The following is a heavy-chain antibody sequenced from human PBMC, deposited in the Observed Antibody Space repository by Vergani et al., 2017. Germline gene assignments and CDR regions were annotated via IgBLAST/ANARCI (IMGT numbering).Heavy chain of an antibody. J-gene: IGHJ4*02. V-gene: IGHV4-31*03. D-gene: IGHD1-14*01. CDR3: ASVNFALGGHHPYVDY. CDR2: IDYSGST. CDR1: GGSISSGGYY. Sequence: QVQLQESGPGLVKPSQTLSLPCTVSGGSISSGGYYWSWIRPPPGKGLEWIGYIDYSGSTYYNPSLTSRVTISVDTSKNQFSLTLCAVTAADTAVYYCASVNFALGGHHPYVDYWGQVTL.